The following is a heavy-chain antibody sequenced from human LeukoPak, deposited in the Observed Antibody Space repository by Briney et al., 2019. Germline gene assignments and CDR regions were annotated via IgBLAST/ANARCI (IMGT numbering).Heavy chain of an antibody. J-gene: IGHJ4*02. CDR2: ISYDGSNE. CDR1: GFTFSSYV. Sequence: GRSLRLSCAASGFTFSSYVMHWVRQAPGKGLEWVAIISYDGSNEYYADSVKGRFTISRDNSKNTLYLQMNRLRAEDTAVYYCAKERGNDFGASSPYFDNWGQGTLVTVYS. V-gene: IGHV3-30*04. D-gene: IGHD4-23*01. CDR3: AKERGNDFGASSPYFDN.